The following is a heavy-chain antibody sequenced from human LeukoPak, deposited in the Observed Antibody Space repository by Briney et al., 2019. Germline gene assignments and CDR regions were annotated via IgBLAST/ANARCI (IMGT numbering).Heavy chain of an antibody. Sequence: ASVKVSCKASGCTFTSYDINWVRQATGQGLEWMGWMNPNSGNTGYAQKFQGRVTMTRNTSISTAYMELSSLRAEDTAVYYCAELGITMIGGVWGKGTTVTISS. D-gene: IGHD3-10*02. CDR1: GCTFTSYD. V-gene: IGHV1-8*01. J-gene: IGHJ6*04. CDR2: MNPNSGNT. CDR3: AELGITMIGGV.